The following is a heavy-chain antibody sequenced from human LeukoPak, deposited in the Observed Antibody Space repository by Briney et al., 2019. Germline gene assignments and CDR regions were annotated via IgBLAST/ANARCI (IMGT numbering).Heavy chain of an antibody. Sequence: PGGSLRLSCAASGFTFSSYRMHWVRQAPGKGLVWVSRINDDGGDTTYADSVKGRFTISRDNAKNTLYLQMNSVRAEDTAVYYCITDSGYTSPLWGQGTLVTVSS. J-gene: IGHJ4*02. D-gene: IGHD5-18*01. V-gene: IGHV3-74*01. CDR3: ITDSGYTSPL. CDR1: GFTFSSYR. CDR2: INDDGGDT.